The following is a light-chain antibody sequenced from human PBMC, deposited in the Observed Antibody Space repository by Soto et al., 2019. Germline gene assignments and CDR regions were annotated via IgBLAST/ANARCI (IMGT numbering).Light chain of an antibody. J-gene: IGKJ1*01. CDR1: QNISRS. Sequence: EIVMTQSPVTLSVSPGEIATLSCRASQNISRSLAWYQQKPGQGPSLLIYDASTRATGVPVRFSGSGSGTEFTLTISGLQSEDFAVYLCQQYNNWPRTFGQGTKVDIK. CDR3: QQYNNWPRT. CDR2: DAS. V-gene: IGKV3-15*01.